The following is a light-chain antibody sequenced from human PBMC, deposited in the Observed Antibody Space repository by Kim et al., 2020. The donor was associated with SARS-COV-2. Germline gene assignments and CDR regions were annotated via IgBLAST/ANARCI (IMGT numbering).Light chain of an antibody. J-gene: IGLJ3*02. V-gene: IGLV1-40*01. CDR1: SSNIGAGYD. Sequence: QRVTISCTGSSSNIGAGYDVHWYQQLPGTAPKLLFYGNSNRPSGVPDRFSGSKSGTSASLAITGLQAEDEADYYCQSYDSSLSGWVFGGGTKLTVL. CDR3: QSYDSSLSGWV. CDR2: GNS.